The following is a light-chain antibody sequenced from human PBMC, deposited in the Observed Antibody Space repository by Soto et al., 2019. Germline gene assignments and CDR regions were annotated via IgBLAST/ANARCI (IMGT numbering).Light chain of an antibody. CDR3: QQYGRSPPYT. V-gene: IGKV3-20*01. CDR1: QTVLSNY. CDR2: GAS. Sequence: EIVLTQSPGTLSLSPEERATLSCRASQTVLSNYLAWYQQKPGQAPRLLIYGASSRATGIPDRFSGSGSGTDFTLTISRLEPEDFAVYYRQQYGRSPPYTFGQGTKLEIK. J-gene: IGKJ2*01.